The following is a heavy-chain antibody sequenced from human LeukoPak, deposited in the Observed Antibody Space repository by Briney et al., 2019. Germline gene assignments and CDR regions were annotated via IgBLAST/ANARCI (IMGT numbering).Heavy chain of an antibody. CDR2: INHSGST. CDR1: GGSFSNYY. J-gene: IGHJ4*02. V-gene: IGHV4-34*01. D-gene: IGHD1-26*01. Sequence: PSETLSLTCAVYGGSFSNYYWSWIRQPPGKGLEWIGEINHSGSTNYNPSLKSRVTVSVDTSQNQFSLKLSSVTAADTAVYYCARGGWELPEGYFDYWGQGTLVTVSS. CDR3: ARGGWELPEGYFDY.